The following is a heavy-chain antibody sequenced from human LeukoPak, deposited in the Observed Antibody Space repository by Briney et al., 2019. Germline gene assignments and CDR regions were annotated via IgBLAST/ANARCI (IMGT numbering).Heavy chain of an antibody. CDR3: ATEIMRRGAGSPGAFDI. D-gene: IGHD3-16*01. CDR1: GGTFSSYT. J-gene: IGHJ3*02. V-gene: IGHV1-69*05. CDR2: IIPIFGTT. Sequence: SVKVSCKASGGTFSSYTFSWVRQAPGHGLEWMGGIIPIFGTTYYAQRFQGRVSITTDESTSTAYMELSSLRSEDTAMYYCATEIMRRGAGSPGAFDIWGQGTIITVSS.